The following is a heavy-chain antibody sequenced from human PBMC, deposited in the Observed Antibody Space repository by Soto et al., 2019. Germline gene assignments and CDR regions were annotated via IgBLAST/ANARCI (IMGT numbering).Heavy chain of an antibody. J-gene: IGHJ5*02. Sequence: SETLSLTCTVSGGSISNFSQYCGWIRQPPGKGLEWIGSIYYSGSPYYNPSLKSRVTVSVDTSKNQFSLKLSSVTAADTAVYYCARHPSDFWFDPWGQGTLVTV. D-gene: IGHD2-21*02. CDR2: IYYSGSP. V-gene: IGHV4-39*01. CDR1: GGSISNFSQY. CDR3: ARHPSDFWFDP.